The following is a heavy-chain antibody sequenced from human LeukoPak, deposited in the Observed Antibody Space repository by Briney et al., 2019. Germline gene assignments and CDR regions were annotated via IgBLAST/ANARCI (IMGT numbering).Heavy chain of an antibody. Sequence: PSETLSLTCTASGGSISSSSYYWAWIRQPPGKGLEWIGCIYSSGSTYYNPSLMSRDTISVDTSRRQFSLKLSSVTAADTAVYYCARLGGSGDTFDIWDQGTMVTVSS. CDR2: IYSSGST. CDR3: ARLGGSGDTFDI. D-gene: IGHD3-10*01. V-gene: IGHV4-39*01. J-gene: IGHJ3*02. CDR1: GGSISSSSYY.